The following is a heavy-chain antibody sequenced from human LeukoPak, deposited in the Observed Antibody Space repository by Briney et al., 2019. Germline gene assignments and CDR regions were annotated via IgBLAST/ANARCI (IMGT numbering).Heavy chain of an antibody. Sequence: GGSLRLSCAASGFTFSSYAMSWVRQAPGKGLEWVSAISGSGGSTYYADSVKGRFTISRDNSKNTLYLQMNSLRAEDTAVYYCAKDHAGRVGATVYFDYWGQGTLVTVSS. CDR2: ISGSGGST. CDR1: GFTFSSYA. V-gene: IGHV3-23*01. CDR3: AKDHAGRVGATVYFDY. J-gene: IGHJ4*02. D-gene: IGHD1-26*01.